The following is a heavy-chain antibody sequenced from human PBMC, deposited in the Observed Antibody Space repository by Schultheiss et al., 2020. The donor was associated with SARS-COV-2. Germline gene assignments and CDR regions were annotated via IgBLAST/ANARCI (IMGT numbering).Heavy chain of an antibody. V-gene: IGHV1-69*13. J-gene: IGHJ5*02. CDR1: GGTFSRYA. Sequence: SVKVSCKASGGTFSRYAISWVRQAPGQGLEWMGGIIPIFGTANYAQKFQGRVTITADESTSTAYMELSSLRSEDTAVYYCARSRRPQTYNWFDPWGQGTLVTVSS. CDR3: ARSRRPQTYNWFDP. CDR2: IIPIFGTA.